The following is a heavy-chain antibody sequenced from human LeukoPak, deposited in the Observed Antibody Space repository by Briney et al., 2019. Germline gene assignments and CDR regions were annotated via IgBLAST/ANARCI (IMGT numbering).Heavy chain of an antibody. D-gene: IGHD2-21*01. CDR1: GFTFSNAW. V-gene: IGHV3-15*01. J-gene: IGHJ4*02. CDR3: TTDYDCGGDCYRHFDY. Sequence: GGSLRLSCAASGFTFSNAWMSWVRQAPGKGLEWVGSIKNKTDSGTTDYAAPVKGRFTISRDDSKNTLYLQMNSLKTEDTAVYYCTTDYDCGGDCYRHFDYWGQGTLVTVSS. CDR2: IKNKTDSGTT.